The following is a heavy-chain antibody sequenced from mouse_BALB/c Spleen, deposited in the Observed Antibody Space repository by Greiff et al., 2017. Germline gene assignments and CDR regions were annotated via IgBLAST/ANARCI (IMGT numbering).Heavy chain of an antibody. D-gene: IGHD2-4*01. V-gene: IGHV1-4*01. J-gene: IGHJ3*01. CDR2: INPSSGYT. CDR3: ARTGRLRGFAY. Sequence: VKLVESGAELARPGASVKMSCKASGYTFTSYTMHWVKQRPGQGLEWIGYINPSSGYTNYNQKFKDKATLTADKSSSTAYMQLSSLTSEDSAVYYCARTGRLRGFAYWGQGTLVTVSA. CDR1: GYTFTSYT.